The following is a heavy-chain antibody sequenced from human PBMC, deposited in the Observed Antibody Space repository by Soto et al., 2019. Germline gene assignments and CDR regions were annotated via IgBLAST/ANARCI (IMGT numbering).Heavy chain of an antibody. CDR2: IKQDGSEK. J-gene: IGHJ4*02. Sequence: EVQLVESGGGLVQPGGSLRLSCAASGFTFSSYWMSWVRQAPGKGLEWVANIKQDGSEKYYVDSVKGRFTISRDNAKNFMELQMNSLGAEDTAVYYCGTAVYHFWGGYYFDYWGQGTLVTVSS. D-gene: IGHD3-3*01. CDR1: GFTFSSYW. CDR3: GTAVYHFWGGYYFDY. V-gene: IGHV3-7*01.